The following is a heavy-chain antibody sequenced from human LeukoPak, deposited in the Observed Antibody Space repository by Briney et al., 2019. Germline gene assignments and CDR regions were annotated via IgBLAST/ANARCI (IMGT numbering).Heavy chain of an antibody. CDR2: ISVYNGNT. Sequence: ASVKVSCKASGYSFTSYGISWVRQAPGQGLEWMGWISVYNGNTNYAQKLQGRVTMTTDTSTSTAYMELRSLRSDDTAVYYCARVRKALLWFGELLGREDYYYYMDVWGEGTTVTVSS. V-gene: IGHV1-18*01. CDR1: GYSFTSYG. J-gene: IGHJ6*03. CDR3: ARVRKALLWFGELLGREDYYYYMDV. D-gene: IGHD3-10*01.